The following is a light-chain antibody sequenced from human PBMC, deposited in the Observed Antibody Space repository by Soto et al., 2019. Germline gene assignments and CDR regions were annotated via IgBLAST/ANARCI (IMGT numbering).Light chain of an antibody. CDR2: GAS. Sequence: EIVLTQSPGTLSLSPGERATLTCRASQNVNSKFFAWYQQKPGQVPRVLIYGASSRATGIPDRFSGSGSGTDFTLTISRLEPEDFAVYYCQQYGNLRFIFGPGTKVDIK. V-gene: IGKV3-20*01. J-gene: IGKJ3*01. CDR1: QNVNSKF. CDR3: QQYGNLRFI.